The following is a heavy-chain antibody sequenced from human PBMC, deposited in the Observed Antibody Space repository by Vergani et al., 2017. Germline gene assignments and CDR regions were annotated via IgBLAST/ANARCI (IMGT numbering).Heavy chain of an antibody. CDR2: IHTGGST. V-gene: IGHV4-61*02. Sequence: QVKLQESGPGLLKPSQTLSLTCTVSGESIRSGSHYWSWIRQPAGKGPEWIGHIHTGGSTDLNPSFKSRVSISVDTSKSQFSLKLSSVTAADTAVYYCARESPGDYFDYWGQGTLVTVSS. D-gene: IGHD4-17*01. CDR3: ARESPGDYFDY. J-gene: IGHJ4*02. CDR1: GESIRSGSHY.